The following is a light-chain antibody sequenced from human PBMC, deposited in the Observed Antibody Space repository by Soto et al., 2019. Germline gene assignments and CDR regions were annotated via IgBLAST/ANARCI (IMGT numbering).Light chain of an antibody. J-gene: IGLJ2*01. CDR3: QVWESSSDHP. CDR2: YDS. Sequence: SYELSQPPSVSVAPGKTARITCGGNNIGSKSVHWYQQKPGQAPVLVIYYDSDRPSGIPERFSGSNSGNTATLTISRVEAGDEADYYCQVWESSSDHPFGGGTKLTVL. V-gene: IGLV3-21*01. CDR1: NIGSKS.